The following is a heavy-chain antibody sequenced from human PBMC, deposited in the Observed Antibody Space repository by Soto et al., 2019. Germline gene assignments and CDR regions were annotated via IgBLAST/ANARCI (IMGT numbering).Heavy chain of an antibody. CDR3: AKGSQRPFYY. CDR2: IRGSGGST. Sequence: EVQLWESGGGWVQPGGSLRLSCAASGFTFSSYAMSWVRQAPWKGLEWVSAIRGSGGSTYYADSVKGRFTISRNNAKNTLYLQMNSLRAEDTAVYYCAKGSQRPFYYWGQGTLVTVSS. CDR1: GFTFSSYA. J-gene: IGHJ4*02. V-gene: IGHV3-23*01.